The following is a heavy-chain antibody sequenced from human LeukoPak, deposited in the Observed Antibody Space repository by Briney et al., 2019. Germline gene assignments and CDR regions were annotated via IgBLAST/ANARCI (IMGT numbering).Heavy chain of an antibody. CDR1: GDSINSLDL. D-gene: IGHD3-22*01. Sequence: SGTLSLTCTVSGDSINSLDLWSWVRQPPGKGLEWIGEMYLSGTTHSNPSVKSRVTISIDKSKNQFFLNLSSVTAADTAVYYCAGLVGRYSSGLFYYYFDYWGQGTLVTVSS. CDR2: MYLSGTT. CDR3: AGLVGRYSSGLFYYYFDY. V-gene: IGHV4-4*02. J-gene: IGHJ4*02.